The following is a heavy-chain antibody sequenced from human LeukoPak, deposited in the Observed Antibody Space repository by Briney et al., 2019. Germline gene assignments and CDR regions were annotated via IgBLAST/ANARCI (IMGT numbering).Heavy chain of an antibody. V-gene: IGHV3-23*01. J-gene: IGHJ4*02. CDR2: ISGSGGST. CDR1: GLTFSSYA. Sequence: SGGSLRLSCAASGLTFSSYAMSWVRQAPGKGLEWVSVISGSGGSTYYADSVKGRFTISRDNSKNTLYLQMNSLRAEDTAVYYCAPNDTGSSSHFDHWGQGTLVTVSS. D-gene: IGHD6-6*01. CDR3: APNDTGSSSHFDH.